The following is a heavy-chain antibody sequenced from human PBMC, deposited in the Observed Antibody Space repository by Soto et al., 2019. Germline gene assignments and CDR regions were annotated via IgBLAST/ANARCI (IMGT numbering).Heavy chain of an antibody. CDR2: LYWEDDN. CDR1: GFSLSTSGVG. J-gene: IGHJ4*02. Sequence: QITLKESGPTLVKPTQTLTLTCTFSGFSLSTSGVGVGWIRQPPGKALEWLELLYWEDDNRYSPSLKSRLTITKDTSKNQVVLTMTNMDPVDTATYYCAHSIAVAGYFDYWGQGTLVTVSS. D-gene: IGHD6-19*01. CDR3: AHSIAVAGYFDY. V-gene: IGHV2-5*02.